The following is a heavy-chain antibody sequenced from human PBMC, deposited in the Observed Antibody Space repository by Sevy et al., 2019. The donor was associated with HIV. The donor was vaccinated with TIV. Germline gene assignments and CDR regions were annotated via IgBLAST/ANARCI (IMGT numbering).Heavy chain of an antibody. CDR1: GASITSSNW. D-gene: IGHD3-3*01. J-gene: IGHJ6*02. CDR3: ARVLYDFWSDSYAEPYYYYGMDV. Sequence: SETLSLTCAVSGASITSSNWWSWVRQPPGKGLEWIGEIYHTGSTNYNPSLKSRVTISLDKSKNQFSLKLSYVTAADTALYYCARVLYDFWSDSYAEPYYYYGMDVWGQGTTVTVSS. V-gene: IGHV4-4*02. CDR2: IYHTGST.